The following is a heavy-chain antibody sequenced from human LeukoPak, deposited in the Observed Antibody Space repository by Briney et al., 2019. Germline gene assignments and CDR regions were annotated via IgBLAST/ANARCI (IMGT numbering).Heavy chain of an antibody. V-gene: IGHV4-30-2*01. Sequence: SQTLSLTCAVSGGSISSGGYSWSWIRHPPGKGLEGRGYIYHSGSTYYNPSLKSRVTISVDRSKNQFSLKLSSVTAAATAVYYCAGGPKIAAAGTGYWGQGTLVTVSS. CDR3: AGGPKIAAAGTGY. D-gene: IGHD6-13*01. CDR1: GGSISSGGYS. CDR2: IYHSGST. J-gene: IGHJ4*02.